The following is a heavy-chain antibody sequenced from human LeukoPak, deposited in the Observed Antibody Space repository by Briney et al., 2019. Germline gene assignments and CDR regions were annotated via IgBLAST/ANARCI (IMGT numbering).Heavy chain of an antibody. V-gene: IGHV4-34*01. D-gene: IGHD3-22*01. Sequence: SETLSHTCAVYGGSFSGYYWSWIRQPPGKGLEWIGEINHSGSTNYNPSLKSRVTISVDTSKNQFSLKLSSVTAADTAVYYCARVPGYYDSSGSTDNWGQGTLVTVSS. CDR3: ARVPGYYDSSGSTDN. CDR1: GGSFSGYY. CDR2: INHSGST. J-gene: IGHJ4*02.